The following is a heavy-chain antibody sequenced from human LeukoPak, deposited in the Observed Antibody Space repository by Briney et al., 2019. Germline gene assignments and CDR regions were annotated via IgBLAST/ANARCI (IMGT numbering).Heavy chain of an antibody. Sequence: PGGSLTLSCAASGFTFTDYWIHWLRQAPGTGLMWVSHITSDGGRTDYADSVRGRFTMTRDNAKNTVYLQMNSLRVDDTAVYYCARDNWGPDHWGQGTLVTVSS. J-gene: IGHJ4*02. CDR1: GFTFTDYW. D-gene: IGHD7-27*01. CDR3: ARDNWGPDH. V-gene: IGHV3-74*01. CDR2: ITSDGGRT.